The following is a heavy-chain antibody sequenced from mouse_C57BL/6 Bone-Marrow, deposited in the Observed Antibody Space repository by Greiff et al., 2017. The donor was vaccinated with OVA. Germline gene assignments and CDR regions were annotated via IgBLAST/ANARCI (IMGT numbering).Heavy chain of an antibody. Sequence: VQLQQPGAELVMPGASVKLSCKASGYTFTSYWMHWVKQRPGQGLEWIGEIDPSDSYTNYNQKFKGKSTLTVDKSSSTAYMQLSSLTSEDSAVYYCARSRWLLPYAMDYWGQGTSVTVSS. J-gene: IGHJ4*01. CDR3: ARSRWLLPYAMDY. CDR2: IDPSDSYT. CDR1: GYTFTSYW. V-gene: IGHV1-69*01. D-gene: IGHD2-3*01.